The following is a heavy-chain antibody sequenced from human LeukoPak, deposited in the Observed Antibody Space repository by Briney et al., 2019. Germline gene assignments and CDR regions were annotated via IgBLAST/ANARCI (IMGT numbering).Heavy chain of an antibody. V-gene: IGHV3-74*01. CDR3: ANGGVLFGAYYMDV. D-gene: IGHD3-3*01. CDR1: GFTFSSYW. Sequence: GGSLRLSCAASGFTFSSYWMHWVRQAPGKGLVWVSRINTDGSSTSYADSVKGRFTISRDNAKSTLYLQMNSLRAEDTAVYYCANGGVLFGAYYMDVWGKGTTVTVSS. J-gene: IGHJ6*03. CDR2: INTDGSST.